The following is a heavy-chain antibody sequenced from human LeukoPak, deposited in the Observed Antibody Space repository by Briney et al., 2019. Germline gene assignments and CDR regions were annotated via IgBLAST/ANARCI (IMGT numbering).Heavy chain of an antibody. CDR3: ASARRYWSSTSCYTGGDY. J-gene: IGHJ4*02. D-gene: IGHD2-2*02. Sequence: SVKVSCKASGGTFSSYAISWVRQAPGQGLEWMGGIIPIFGTANYAQKFQGRVTITTDESTSTAYMELSSLRSEDTAVYYCASARRYWSSTSCYTGGDYWGQGTLVTVSS. V-gene: IGHV1-69*05. CDR2: IIPIFGTA. CDR1: GGTFSSYA.